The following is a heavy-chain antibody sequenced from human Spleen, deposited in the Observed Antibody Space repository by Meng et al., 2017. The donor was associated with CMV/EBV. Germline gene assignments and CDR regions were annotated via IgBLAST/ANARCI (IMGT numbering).Heavy chain of an antibody. V-gene: IGHV3-20*04. D-gene: IGHD3-3*01. CDR1: GFTFDDYG. Sequence: GGSLRLSCAASGFTFDDYGMSWVRQAPGKGLERVSGINWNGGSTGYADSVKGRFTISRDNAKNSLYLQMNSLRAEDTAVYYCAKHTTGLWESLGGMDVWGQGTTVTVSS. J-gene: IGHJ6*02. CDR2: INWNGGST. CDR3: AKHTTGLWESLGGMDV.